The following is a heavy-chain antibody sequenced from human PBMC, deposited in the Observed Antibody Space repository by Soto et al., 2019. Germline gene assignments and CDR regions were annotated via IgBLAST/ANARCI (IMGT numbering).Heavy chain of an antibody. CDR1: GYSFTSYW. Sequence: GESLKISCKGSGYSFTSYWIGWVRQMPGKGLEWMEIIYPGDSDTRYSPSFQGQVTISADKSISTAYLQWSSLKASDTAMYYCARLSHYGDPSTYYFDYWGQGTLVTVSS. V-gene: IGHV5-51*01. D-gene: IGHD4-17*01. CDR2: IYPGDSDT. J-gene: IGHJ4*02. CDR3: ARLSHYGDPSTYYFDY.